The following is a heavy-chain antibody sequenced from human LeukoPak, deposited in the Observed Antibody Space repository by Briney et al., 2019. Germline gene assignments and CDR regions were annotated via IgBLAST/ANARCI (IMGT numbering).Heavy chain of an antibody. CDR3: ARDRDNWNFFFCPYDY. D-gene: IGHD1-7*01. J-gene: IGHJ4*02. Sequence: GGSLRLSCAASGFTFSSYAMHWVRQAPGKGLEWVAVISYDGSNKYYADSVKGRFTISRDDSKNTLYLQMNSLRAEDTAVYYCARDRDNWNFFFCPYDYWGQGTLVTVSS. V-gene: IGHV3-30-3*01. CDR1: GFTFSSYA. CDR2: ISYDGSNK.